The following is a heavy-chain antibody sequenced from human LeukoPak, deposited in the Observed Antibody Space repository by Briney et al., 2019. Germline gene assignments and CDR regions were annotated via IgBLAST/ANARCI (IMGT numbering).Heavy chain of an antibody. CDR3: AITHFNRRFDY. CDR1: SGSISSGGYY. D-gene: IGHD1-14*01. Sequence: SETLSLTCTVSSGSISSGGYYWSWIRQHRGKGLEWIGYIYYSGSTYYNPSLKSRVTISLDTSKNQFSLKLSSVTAADTAVSYCAITHFNRRFDYWGRGTLVTVSS. CDR2: IYYSGST. V-gene: IGHV4-31*03. J-gene: IGHJ4*02.